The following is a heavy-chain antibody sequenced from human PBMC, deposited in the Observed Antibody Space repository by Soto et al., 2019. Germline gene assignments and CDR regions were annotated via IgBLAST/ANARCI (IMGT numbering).Heavy chain of an antibody. CDR3: ARIQYGDFDY. CDR1: GGSFSGYY. D-gene: IGHD4-17*01. Sequence: SETLSLTCAFYGGSFSGYYWSWIRQPPGKGLEWIGEINHSGSTNYNPSLKSRVTISVDTSKNQFSLKLSSVTAADTAVYYCARIQYGDFDYWGQGTLVTVSS. CDR2: INHSGST. J-gene: IGHJ4*02. V-gene: IGHV4-34*01.